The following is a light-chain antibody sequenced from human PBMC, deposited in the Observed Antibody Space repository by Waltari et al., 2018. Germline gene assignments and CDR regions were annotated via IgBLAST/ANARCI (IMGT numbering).Light chain of an antibody. J-gene: IGKJ1*01. CDR1: HSISKF. V-gene: IGKV3-11*01. CDR3: QQRTDWLWT. CDR2: DAS. Sequence: EVVLTHSPATLSLSPGERATLSCRASHSISKFLAWYQQRPGQAPRVLIYDASDRPPGIPARFSGSGSGTDFTLTISSLEPEDFAVYYCQQRTDWLWTFGQGTKVEIK.